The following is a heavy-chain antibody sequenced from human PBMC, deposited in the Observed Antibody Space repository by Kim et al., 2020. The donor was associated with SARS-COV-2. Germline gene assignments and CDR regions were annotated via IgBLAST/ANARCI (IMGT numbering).Heavy chain of an antibody. J-gene: IGHJ6*02. CDR2: IVVGSGNT. CDR1: GFTFTSSA. D-gene: IGHD6-19*01. CDR3: AAGDSSGWYLAFYYYYGMDV. V-gene: IGHV1-58*01. Sequence: LVKVSCKASGFTFTSSAVQWVRQARGQRLEWIGWIVVGSGNTNYAQKFQERVTITRDMSTSTAYMELSSLRSEDTAVYYCAAGDSSGWYLAFYYYYGMDVWGQGTTVTVSS.